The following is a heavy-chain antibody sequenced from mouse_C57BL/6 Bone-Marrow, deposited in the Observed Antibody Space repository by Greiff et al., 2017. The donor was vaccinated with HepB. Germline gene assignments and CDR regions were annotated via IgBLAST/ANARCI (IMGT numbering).Heavy chain of an antibody. V-gene: IGHV3-6*01. D-gene: IGHD2-1*01. CDR1: GYSITSGYY. J-gene: IGHJ2*01. Sequence: EVQLKESGPGLVKPSQSLSLTCSVTGYSITSGYYWNWIRQFPGNKLEWMGYISYDGSHNYNPSLKNRISITRDTSKNQFFLKLNSVTTEDTATYYCARRFYYVDYWGQGTTLTVSS. CDR2: ISYDGSH. CDR3: ARRFYYVDY.